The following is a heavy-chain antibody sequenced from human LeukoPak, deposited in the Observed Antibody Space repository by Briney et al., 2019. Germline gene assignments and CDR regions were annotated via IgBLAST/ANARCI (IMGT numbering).Heavy chain of an antibody. Sequence: TGGSLRLSCAASGFTFSSYGMHWVRQAPGKGLEWVAFIRYDGSNKYYADSVKGRFTISRDNSKNTLYLQMNSLRAEDTAVYYCALLRVYDSSGYSPYFDYWGQGTLVTVSS. D-gene: IGHD3-22*01. CDR1: GFTFSSYG. CDR2: IRYDGSNK. V-gene: IGHV3-30*02. CDR3: ALLRVYDSSGYSPYFDY. J-gene: IGHJ4*02.